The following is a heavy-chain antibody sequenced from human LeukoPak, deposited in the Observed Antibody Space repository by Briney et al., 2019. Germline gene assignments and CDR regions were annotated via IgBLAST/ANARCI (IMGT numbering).Heavy chain of an antibody. V-gene: IGHV4-59*08. CDR1: GGSISSYY. CDR3: ARPGVGSGRYGAFDI. J-gene: IGHJ3*02. CDR2: IFYSGST. Sequence: TSETLSLTCTVSGGSISSYYWSWIRQPPGKGLEWIGYIFYSGSTNYNPSLESRVTMSVDTSKNQFSLKLRSVTAADTAVYYCARPGVGSGRYGAFDIWGQGTLVIVSS. D-gene: IGHD5-18*01.